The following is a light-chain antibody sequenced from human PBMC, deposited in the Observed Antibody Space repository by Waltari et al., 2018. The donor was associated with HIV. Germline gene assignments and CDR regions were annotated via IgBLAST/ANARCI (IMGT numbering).Light chain of an antibody. V-gene: IGLV2-23*02. Sequence: LTQPHSVSESPGKTVTISCTGTSSNVGSDDLVSWYQQHPGEAPKLIIYEVTKRPSGVSNRFSGSKSGNTASLTISGLQAEDEADYYCCSCPRSGIRYVFGTGTKVTVL. J-gene: IGLJ1*01. CDR1: SSNVGSDDL. CDR3: CSCPRSGIRYV. CDR2: EVT.